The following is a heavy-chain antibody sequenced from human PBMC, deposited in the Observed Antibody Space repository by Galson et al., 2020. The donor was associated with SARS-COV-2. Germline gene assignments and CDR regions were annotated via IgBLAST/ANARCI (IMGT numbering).Heavy chain of an antibody. D-gene: IGHD6-13*01. CDR2: IKQDGSEK. CDR3: AREALAAVGVQFDY. CDR1: GFTFSSYW. V-gene: IGHV3-7*03. Sequence: GESLKISCAASGFTFSSYWMSWVRQAPGKGLEWVANIKQDGSEKDYVDSVKGRFSISRDNAKNSLYLQMNSLRAEDTAVYYCAREALAAVGVQFDYWGQGTLVTVSS. J-gene: IGHJ4*02.